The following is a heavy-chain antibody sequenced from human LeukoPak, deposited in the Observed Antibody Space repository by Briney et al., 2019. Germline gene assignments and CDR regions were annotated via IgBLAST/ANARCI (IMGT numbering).Heavy chain of an antibody. CDR2: VKKDASER. J-gene: IGHJ4*02. Sequence: GGSLRLSCAASGFTFSNNWMTWVRQAPGKGLEWVASVKKDASERYYVDSVKGRFTISRDNAKNSLYLQMSSLRVEDTAVYYCARGPLYGSRSDYFDYWGQGTLVTVSA. CDR1: GFTFSNNW. V-gene: IGHV3-7*01. D-gene: IGHD3-10*01. CDR3: ARGPLYGSRSDYFDY.